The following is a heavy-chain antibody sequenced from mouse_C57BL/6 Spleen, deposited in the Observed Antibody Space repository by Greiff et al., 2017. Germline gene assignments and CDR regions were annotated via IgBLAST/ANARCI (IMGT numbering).Heavy chain of an antibody. CDR3: ARTGYGYDGDWYFEV. CDR2: IDPTSGGT. D-gene: IGHD2-2*01. CDR1: GYTFTSYW. V-gene: IGHV1-72*01. Sequence: QVQLQQPGAELVKPGASVKLSCKASGYTFTSYWMHWVKQRPGRGLEWIGRIDPTSGGTKYNEKFKSKATLTVDKPSSTAYMQLSSLTSEDSAVYYCARTGYGYDGDWYFEVWGTGTTVTVSA. J-gene: IGHJ1*03.